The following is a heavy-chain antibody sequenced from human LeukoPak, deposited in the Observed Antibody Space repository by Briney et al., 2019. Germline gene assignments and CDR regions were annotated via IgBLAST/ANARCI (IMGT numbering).Heavy chain of an antibody. J-gene: IGHJ4*01. CDR1: GGPISSYS. V-gene: IGHV4-4*07. D-gene: IGHD1-26*01. CDR3: AREPTLAGASHFDY. CDR2: IYTSGST. Sequence: PSETLTLTCTVSGGPISSYSWSWTRQPAGEGLEWIGRIYTSGSTNYNPSLKSRVTISVDKSKNQFSLKLNSVTAADTAVYYCAREPTLAGASHFDYCGHGALVTVSS.